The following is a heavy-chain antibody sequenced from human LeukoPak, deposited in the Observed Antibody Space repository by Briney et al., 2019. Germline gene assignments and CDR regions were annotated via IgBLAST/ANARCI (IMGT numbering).Heavy chain of an antibody. CDR2: ISSGGYTA. D-gene: IGHD5-12*01. V-gene: IGHV3-48*03. Sequence: PGGSLRLSCAASGFTFSDYEMNWVRQAPGKGLEWRSYISSGGYTADYADSVKGRFTISRDNAKHSVYLQMHSLRAEDTGLYYCARSKRDIVATIGYWGQGTLVAVSS. CDR1: GFTFSDYE. J-gene: IGHJ4*02. CDR3: ARSKRDIVATIGY.